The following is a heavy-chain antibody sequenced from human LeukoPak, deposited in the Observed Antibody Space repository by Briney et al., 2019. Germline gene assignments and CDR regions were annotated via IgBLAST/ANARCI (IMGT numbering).Heavy chain of an antibody. CDR1: GFTFSSYS. CDR3: ARVGAAAGTQYYFDY. CDR2: ISSSSSYI. D-gene: IGHD6-13*01. Sequence: GGSLRLSCAASGFTFSSYSMNWVRQAPGKGLEWVSSISSSSSYIYYADSVKGRFTISRDNAKNSLYLQMNSLRAEDTAVYYCARVGAAAGTQYYFDYWGQGTLVTVSS. J-gene: IGHJ4*02. V-gene: IGHV3-21*01.